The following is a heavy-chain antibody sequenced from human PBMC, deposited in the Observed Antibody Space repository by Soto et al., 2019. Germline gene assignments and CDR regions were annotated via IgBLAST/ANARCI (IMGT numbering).Heavy chain of an antibody. J-gene: IGHJ3*02. D-gene: IGHD2-15*01. V-gene: IGHV3-48*01. CDR1: GFTFSSYS. CDR2: ISSSSSTI. Sequence: GGSLRLSCAASGFTFSSYSMNWVRQAPGKGLEWVSYISSSSSTIYYADSVKGRFTISRDNAKNSLYLQMNSLRAEDTAVYYCARDSLGYCSGGSCYPKAFXIWGQGTMVTVSS. CDR3: ARDSLGYCSGGSCYPKAFXI.